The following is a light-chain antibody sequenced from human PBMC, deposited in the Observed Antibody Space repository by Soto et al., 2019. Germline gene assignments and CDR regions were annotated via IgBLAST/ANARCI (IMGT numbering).Light chain of an antibody. CDR2: DVS. J-gene: IGLJ2*01. V-gene: IGLV2-11*01. Sequence: QSSLTQPRSVSGSPGQSVTISCTGTSSDVGGYVYVSWYQHHPGEPPKLIIYDVSKRPSGVPDRFSGSKSGNTASLTVSGLQAEDEANYYCCSYAGSYSVVVGGGTQLTVL. CDR3: CSYAGSYSVV. CDR1: SSDVGGYVY.